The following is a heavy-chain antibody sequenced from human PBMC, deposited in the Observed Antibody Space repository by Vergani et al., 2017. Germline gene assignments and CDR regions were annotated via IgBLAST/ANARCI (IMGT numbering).Heavy chain of an antibody. D-gene: IGHD4-17*01. J-gene: IGHJ4*02. CDR1: GFTFSSYA. V-gene: IGHV3-30*04. CDR3: ARESMTTVTSFDY. CDR2: ISYDGSNK. Sequence: QVQLVESGGGVVQPGRSLRLSCAASGFTFSSYAMHWVRQAPGKGLGWVAVISYDGSNKYYADSVEGRFTISRDNSKNTLYLQMNSLRAEDTAVYYCARESMTTVTSFDYWGQGTLVTVSS.